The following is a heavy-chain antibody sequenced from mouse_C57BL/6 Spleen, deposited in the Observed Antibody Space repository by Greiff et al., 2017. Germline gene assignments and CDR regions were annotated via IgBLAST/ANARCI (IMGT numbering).Heavy chain of an antibody. CDR2: INPNNGGT. Sequence: VQLQQSGPELVKPGASVTIPCKASGYTFTDYNMDWVKQSHGKSLEWIGDINPNNGGTIYNQSLKGQATLTGDKSYSTAYMELRSLTSEDTAVYYCARTGGSSYEGFAYWGQGTLVTVSA. CDR3: ARTGGSSYEGFAY. D-gene: IGHD1-1*01. V-gene: IGHV1-18*01. J-gene: IGHJ3*01. CDR1: GYTFTDYN.